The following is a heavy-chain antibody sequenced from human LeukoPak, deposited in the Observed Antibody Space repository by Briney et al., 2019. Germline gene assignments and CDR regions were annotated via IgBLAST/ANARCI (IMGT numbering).Heavy chain of an antibody. Sequence: GGSLRLSCAASGFTFSSYSMNWVRQAPGKGLEWVSSISSSSNIYYADSVKGRFTISRDSAKNSLYLQMNSLRAEDTAVYYCARVLGHCSSTSCSSGYWGQGTLVTVSS. CDR2: ISSSSNI. D-gene: IGHD2-2*01. J-gene: IGHJ4*02. CDR1: GFTFSSYS. CDR3: ARVLGHCSSTSCSSGY. V-gene: IGHV3-21*01.